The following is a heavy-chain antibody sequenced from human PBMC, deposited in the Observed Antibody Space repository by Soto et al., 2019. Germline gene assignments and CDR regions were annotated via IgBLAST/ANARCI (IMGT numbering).Heavy chain of an antibody. CDR1: DSAISSGGYY. D-gene: IGHD2-8*01. CDR3: ARGIYCTKGVCWPGCFDY. Sequence: SLTNTVPDSAISSGGYYLSCSRQPPGKGLEWIGYIYYSGSTYYNPSLKSRVTISVDTSKNQFSLKLSSVTAADTAVYYCARGIYCTKGVCWPGCFDYWGQGTLVTVSS. J-gene: IGHJ4*02. V-gene: IGHV4-30-4*01. CDR2: IYYSGST.